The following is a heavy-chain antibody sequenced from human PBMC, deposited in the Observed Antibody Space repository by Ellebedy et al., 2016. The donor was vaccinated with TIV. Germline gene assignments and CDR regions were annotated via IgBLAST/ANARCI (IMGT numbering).Heavy chain of an antibody. CDR3: ARVYCSGGTCYPVWYFDY. CDR1: GYTFTGYY. J-gene: IGHJ4*02. CDR2: INPGSGAT. V-gene: IGHV1-2*02. D-gene: IGHD2-15*01. Sequence: AASVKVSCKTSGYTFTGYYIHWVRQAPGQGLEWMGWINPGSGATNYGQNFQGRVTMTRDHSIRTVHMELSRLRSDDTAVYYCARVYCSGGTCYPVWYFDYWGQGTLVTVSS.